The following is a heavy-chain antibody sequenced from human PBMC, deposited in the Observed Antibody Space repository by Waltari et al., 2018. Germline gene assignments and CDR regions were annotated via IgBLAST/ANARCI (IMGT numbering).Heavy chain of an antibody. J-gene: IGHJ4*02. CDR1: GFIFSTYS. V-gene: IGHV3-48*04. Sequence: EVQLVESGGGLVQPGGSLRLSCAASGFIFSTYSMNWVRQAPGKGLEWVSYISSSSTTIYYADSVKGRFTISRNNAKNSLYLQMNSLRAEDTAVYYCARETEGSGWYYFDYWGQGTLVTVSS. CDR3: ARETEGSGWYYFDY. D-gene: IGHD6-19*01. CDR2: ISSSSTTI.